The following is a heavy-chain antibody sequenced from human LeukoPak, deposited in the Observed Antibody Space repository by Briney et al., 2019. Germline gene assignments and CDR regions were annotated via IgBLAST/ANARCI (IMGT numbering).Heavy chain of an antibody. D-gene: IGHD2-2*01. CDR3: ARAKGRPVVPAAMKYYYYYMDV. CDR2: IKQDGSEK. CDR1: GFTFSSYW. Sequence: GGSLRLSCAASGFTFSSYWMSWVRQAPGKGLEWVANIKQDGSEKYYVDSVKGRFTISRDNAKNSLYLQMNSLRAEDTAVYYCARAKGRPVVPAAMKYYYYYMDVWGKGTTVTISS. J-gene: IGHJ6*03. V-gene: IGHV3-7*03.